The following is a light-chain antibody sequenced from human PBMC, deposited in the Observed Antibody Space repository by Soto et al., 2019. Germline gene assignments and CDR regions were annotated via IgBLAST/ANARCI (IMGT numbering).Light chain of an antibody. J-gene: IGKJ1*01. CDR1: QGISSY. Sequence: IQLTQSPSSLSASVGDRVTITCRASQGISSYLAWYQQKPGKAPKLLIYAASTLQSGVPSRFSGSGSGTDFTLTISSLQPEEFATYYCQQLNSYPKTFGQGTKGEIK. CDR3: QQLNSYPKT. CDR2: AAS. V-gene: IGKV1-9*01.